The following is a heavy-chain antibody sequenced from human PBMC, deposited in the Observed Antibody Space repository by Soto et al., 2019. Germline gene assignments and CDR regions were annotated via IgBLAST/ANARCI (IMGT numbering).Heavy chain of an antibody. CDR3: ARRGYDFWSGLDV. D-gene: IGHD3-3*01. CDR2: IDPTDSFT. CDR1: GYNFTSYW. V-gene: IGHV5-10-1*03. Sequence: EVQLVQSGAEVKKPGESLRISCKGSGYNFTSYWIIWVRQMPGKGLEWMGNIDPTDSFTNYSPSFQGHVTISTDKSMSTAYLPWGTLEASDTALYYCARRGYDFWSGLDVWGQGTTVTISS. J-gene: IGHJ6*02.